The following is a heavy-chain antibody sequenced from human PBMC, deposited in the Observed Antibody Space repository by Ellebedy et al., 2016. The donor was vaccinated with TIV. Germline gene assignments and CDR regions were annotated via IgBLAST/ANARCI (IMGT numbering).Heavy chain of an antibody. V-gene: IGHV3-21*01. CDR2: ISDFSAYR. CDR1: GFTFSDYS. Sequence: PGGSLRLSCTASGFTFSDYSMNWVRQAPGKGLEWVSSISDFSAYRFYADSVKGRFTVSRDNAKNSLYLQMDSRRAEDTAVYYCARDTVPAALDAFDIWGQGTMVTVSS. CDR3: ARDTVPAALDAFDI. J-gene: IGHJ3*02. D-gene: IGHD2-2*01.